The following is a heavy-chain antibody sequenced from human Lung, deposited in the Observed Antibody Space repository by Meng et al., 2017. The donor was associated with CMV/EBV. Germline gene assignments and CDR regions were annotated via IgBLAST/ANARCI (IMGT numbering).Heavy chain of an antibody. J-gene: IGHJ4*02. CDR1: GYTFTGYG. CDR3: ARDRVEEPTFDY. CDR2: ISTYNDEK. D-gene: IGHD1-26*01. Sequence: ASVKVSXKTSGYTFTGYGISWVRQAPGQGLEWMGWISTYNDEKTYVQKFQTRVTMTTDRSTSTAYMELRNLGSDDTAVYYWARDRVEEPTFDYWGQGTLVTVSS. V-gene: IGHV1-18*01.